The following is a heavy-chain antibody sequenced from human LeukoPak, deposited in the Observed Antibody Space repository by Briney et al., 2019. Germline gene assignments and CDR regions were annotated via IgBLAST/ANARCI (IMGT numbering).Heavy chain of an antibody. CDR3: ARADYDYVWGSYRYTGFDP. Sequence: PGGSLRLSCAASGFTFSSYWMSWVRQAPGKGLEWVANIKQDGSEKYYVDSVKGRFTISRDNAKNSLYLQMNSLRAEDTAVYYCARADYDYVWGSYRYTGFDPWGQGTLVTVSS. CDR2: IKQDGSEK. V-gene: IGHV3-7*01. D-gene: IGHD3-16*02. J-gene: IGHJ5*02. CDR1: GFTFSSYW.